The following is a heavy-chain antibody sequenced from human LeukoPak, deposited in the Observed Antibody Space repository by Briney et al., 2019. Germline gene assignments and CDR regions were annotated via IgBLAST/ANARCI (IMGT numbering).Heavy chain of an antibody. D-gene: IGHD3-9*01. CDR2: IYSGGST. CDR1: GFTFSSYW. Sequence: GGSLRLSCAASGFTFSSYWMHWVRQAPGKGLEWVSVIYSGGSTYYADSVKGRFTISRDNSKNTLYLQMNSLRAEDTAVYYCARLRSPLYYDILTGYFRPVNMAFDIWGQGTMVTVSS. J-gene: IGHJ3*02. CDR3: ARLRSPLYYDILTGYFRPVNMAFDI. V-gene: IGHV3-66*04.